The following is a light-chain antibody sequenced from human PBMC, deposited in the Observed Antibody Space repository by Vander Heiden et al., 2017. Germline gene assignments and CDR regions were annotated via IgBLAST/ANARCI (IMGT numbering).Light chain of an antibody. Sequence: DIQMTQSPSTLSASVGDRVTITCRASQSISSWLAWYQQKPGKAPKLLIYKASSLESGVPSRFSGSGYGTEFTLTISSRQPDDFAPYYCQQNNCYSMVTFGHGTKVDIK. CDR3: QQNNCYSMVT. CDR1: QSISSW. V-gene: IGKV1-5*03. J-gene: IGKJ3*01. CDR2: KAS.